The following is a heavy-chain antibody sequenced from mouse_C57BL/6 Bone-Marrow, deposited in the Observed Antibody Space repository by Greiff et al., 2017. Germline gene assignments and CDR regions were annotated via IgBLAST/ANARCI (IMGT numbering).Heavy chain of an antibody. D-gene: IGHD1-1*01. Sequence: VQLQQSGPELVKPGASVKISCKASGYAFSSSWMNWVKQRPGKGLEWIGRIYPGDGDTNYNGKFKGKATLTADKSSSTAYMQLISLTSEDSAVYFCARDYGRNFDYWGQGTTLTVSS. CDR2: IYPGDGDT. CDR1: GYAFSSSW. CDR3: ARDYGRNFDY. J-gene: IGHJ2*01. V-gene: IGHV1-82*01.